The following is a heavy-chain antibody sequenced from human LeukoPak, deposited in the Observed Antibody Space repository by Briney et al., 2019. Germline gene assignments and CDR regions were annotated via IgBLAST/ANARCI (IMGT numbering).Heavy chain of an antibody. Sequence: GGSLRLSCAASGFTFSSYWMHWVRQVPGKGLVWVSRITSEGSSTSYADSVKGRFNISRDNAKNTLYLQMNSLRAEDTAVYYCARGSSVVALDWGQGTLVTVSS. J-gene: IGHJ4*02. CDR2: ITSEGSST. V-gene: IGHV3-74*01. CDR3: ARGSSVVALD. D-gene: IGHD2-15*01. CDR1: GFTFSSYW.